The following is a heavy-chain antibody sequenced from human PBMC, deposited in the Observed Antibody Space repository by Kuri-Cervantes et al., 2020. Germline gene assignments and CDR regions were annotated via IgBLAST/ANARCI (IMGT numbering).Heavy chain of an antibody. CDR1: GFSLNTRGVG. V-gene: IGHV2-5*05. CDR2: IYWDDDK. J-gene: IGHJ4*02. Sequence: SGPTLVKPTQTLTLTCTFSGFSLNTRGVGVGWIRQPPGKALEWLALIYWDDDKRYGPSLERRLTITKDASKNQVVLTMTNMDPVDTATYYCAHRLIVVVPADGAFDYWGQGTLVTVSS. D-gene: IGHD2-2*01. CDR3: AHRLIVVVPADGAFDY.